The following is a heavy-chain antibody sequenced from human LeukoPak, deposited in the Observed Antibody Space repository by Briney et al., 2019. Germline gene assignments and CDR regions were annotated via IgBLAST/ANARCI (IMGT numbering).Heavy chain of an antibody. V-gene: IGHV4-61*01. CDR1: GASVSSASY. J-gene: IGHJ5*02. CDR3: ARGWSPITMVRGVWFDP. D-gene: IGHD3-10*01. Sequence: PSETLSLTCTVSGASVSSASYWTWIRQPPGKGVEWIAHIYNGVNTNYNPSLKSRVTISVDTSKNQFSLRLNSVTAADTAVYYCARGWSPITMVRGVWFDPWGQGTLVTVSS. CDR2: IYNGVNT.